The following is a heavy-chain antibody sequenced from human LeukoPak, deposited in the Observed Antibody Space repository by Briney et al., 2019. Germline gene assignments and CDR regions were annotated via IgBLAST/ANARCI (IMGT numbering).Heavy chain of an antibody. CDR1: GFTFSSFR. J-gene: IGHJ4*02. V-gene: IGHV3-21*04. Sequence: GGSLRLSCAASGFTFSSFRMNWVRQAPGKGLEWVSSISGSSSDIYYTDSVKGRFTISRDQNTVYLQMNSLRAEDTAVYYCAKDIRGAVILEPPETDYWGPGTLVTVSS. D-gene: IGHD1-1*01. CDR2: ISGSSSDI. CDR3: AKDIRGAVILEPPETDY.